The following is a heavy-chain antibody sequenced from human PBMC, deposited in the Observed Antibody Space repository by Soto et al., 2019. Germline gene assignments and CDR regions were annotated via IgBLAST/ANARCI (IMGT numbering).Heavy chain of an antibody. CDR2: TTNKANSYTT. Sequence: EVQLVESGGGLVQPGGSLRLSCAASGFILTDHYMDWVRQAPGKGLEWVGRTTNKANSYTTEYAASVKCRFTISRDDSKNSLYLHMNSLKTEDTAVYYCAILAGAKEGLDYWGQGTLVIVAS. CDR1: GFILTDHY. V-gene: IGHV3-72*01. D-gene: IGHD1-26*01. J-gene: IGHJ4*02. CDR3: AILAGAKEGLDY.